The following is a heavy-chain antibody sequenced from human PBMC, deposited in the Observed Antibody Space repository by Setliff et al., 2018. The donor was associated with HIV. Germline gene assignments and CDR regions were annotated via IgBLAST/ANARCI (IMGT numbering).Heavy chain of an antibody. J-gene: IGHJ4*02. D-gene: IGHD6-13*01. V-gene: IGHV3-23*01. Sequence: GGSLRLSCAASGFTFSSYAMSWVRQAPGKGLEWVSAISGSGGSTYYADSVKGRFTISRDNSKNTLYLQMNSLRAEDTALYYCARVPYSSSWDDYWGQGTLVTVSS. CDR2: ISGSGGST. CDR1: GFTFSSYA. CDR3: ARVPYSSSWDDY.